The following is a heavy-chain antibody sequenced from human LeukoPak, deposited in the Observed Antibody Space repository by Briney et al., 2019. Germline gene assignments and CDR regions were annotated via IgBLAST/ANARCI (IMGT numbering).Heavy chain of an antibody. CDR1: GSTFSSYG. J-gene: IGHJ5*02. CDR2: ISYDGSNK. Sequence: GGSLRLSCAASGSTFSSYGMHWVRQAPGKGLEWVAVISYDGSNKYYADSVKGRFTISRDNSKNTLYLQMNSLRAEDTAVYYCAKTPTPIVVVIPPEFDPWGQGTLVTVSS. D-gene: IGHD3-22*01. V-gene: IGHV3-30*18. CDR3: AKTPTPIVVVIPPEFDP.